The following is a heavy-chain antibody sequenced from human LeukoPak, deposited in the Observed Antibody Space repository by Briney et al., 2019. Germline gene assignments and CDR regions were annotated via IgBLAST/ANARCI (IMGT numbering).Heavy chain of an antibody. Sequence: GGSLRLSCAASGFTFSSYWMHWVRQAPGKGLVWVSRINSDGSSTSYADSVKGRFTISRDNAKNALYLQMSGLRAEDTAVYYCARGNRYGYFDYWGQGTLVTVSS. CDR2: INSDGSST. CDR1: GFTFSSYW. V-gene: IGHV3-74*01. D-gene: IGHD2/OR15-2a*01. CDR3: ARGNRYGYFDY. J-gene: IGHJ4*02.